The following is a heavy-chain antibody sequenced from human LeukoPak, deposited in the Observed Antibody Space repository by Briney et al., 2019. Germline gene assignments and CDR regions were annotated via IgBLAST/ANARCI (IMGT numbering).Heavy chain of an antibody. CDR2: ISAYGGNT. CDR3: ARDGRFAAYEPDY. J-gene: IGHJ4*02. Sequence: GASVKVSCKASGLTFSNYGITWVRQAPGQGLEWVGWISAYGGNTNYAQKFQGRVTMTTDTSTSTAHMELRSLRYDDTAVYYCARDGRFAAYEPDYWGQGTLVTVSS. V-gene: IGHV1-18*01. D-gene: IGHD1-26*01. CDR1: GLTFSNYG.